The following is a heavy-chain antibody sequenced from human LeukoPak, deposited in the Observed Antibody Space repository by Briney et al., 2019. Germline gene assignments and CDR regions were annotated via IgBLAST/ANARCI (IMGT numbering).Heavy chain of an antibody. CDR3: ARLRGWYFDI. CDR1: GGSFSGYY. V-gene: IGHV4-59*01. J-gene: IGHJ3*02. Sequence: TSETLSLTCAVYGGSFSGYYWSWIRQPPGKGLEWIGYIYYSGSTNYNPSLKSRVTISVDTSKNQFSLKLSSVTAADTAVYYCARLRGWYFDIWGQGTMVTVSS. CDR2: IYYSGST. D-gene: IGHD6-19*01.